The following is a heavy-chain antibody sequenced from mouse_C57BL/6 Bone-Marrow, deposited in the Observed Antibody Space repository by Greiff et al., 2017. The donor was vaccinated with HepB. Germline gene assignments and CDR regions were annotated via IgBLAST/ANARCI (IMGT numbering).Heavy chain of an antibody. CDR2: INPNYGTT. CDR1: GYSFTDYN. CDR3: ARSFYYGSFYAMDY. D-gene: IGHD1-1*01. Sequence: EVKLQESGPELVKPGASVKISCKASGYSFTDYNMNWVKQSNGKSLEWIGVINPNYGTTSYNQKFKGKATLTVDQSSSTAYMQLNSLTSEDSAVYYCARSFYYGSFYAMDYWGQGTSVTVSS. V-gene: IGHV1-39*01. J-gene: IGHJ4*01.